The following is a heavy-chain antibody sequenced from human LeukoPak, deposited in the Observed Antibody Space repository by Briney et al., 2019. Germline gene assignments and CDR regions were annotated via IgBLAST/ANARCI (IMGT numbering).Heavy chain of an antibody. CDR1: GFTFSSYG. D-gene: IGHD2-2*01. J-gene: IGHJ6*02. V-gene: IGHV3-30*18. CDR2: ISYDGSNK. Sequence: PGGSLRLSCAASGFTFSSYGMHWVRQAPGKGLEWVAVISYDGSNKYYADSVKGRFTIPRDNSKNTLYLQMNSLRAEDTAVYYCAKPGGYCSSTSCFYGMDVWGQGTTVTVSS. CDR3: AKPGGYCSSTSCFYGMDV.